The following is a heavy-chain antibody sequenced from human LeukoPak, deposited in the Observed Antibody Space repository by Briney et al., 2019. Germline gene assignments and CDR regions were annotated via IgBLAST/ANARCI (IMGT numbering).Heavy chain of an antibody. V-gene: IGHV4-39*01. CDR1: GGSISSSSYY. CDR3: ARSDRAVAAFRH. Sequence: SETLSLTCTVSGGSISSSSYYWGWIRQPPGKGLEWIGSIYYSGSTHYNPSLKSRVTISVDTSKNQFSLKLSSVTAADTAVYYCARSDRAVAAFRHWGQGTLVTVSS. CDR2: IYYSGST. D-gene: IGHD6-19*01. J-gene: IGHJ1*01.